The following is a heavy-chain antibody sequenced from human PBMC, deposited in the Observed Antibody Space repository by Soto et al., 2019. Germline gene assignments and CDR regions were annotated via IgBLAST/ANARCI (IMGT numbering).Heavy chain of an antibody. J-gene: IGHJ4*02. D-gene: IGHD3-22*01. V-gene: IGHV3-74*01. CDR1: GFPLSNHW. CDR2: INTNGSNT. CDR3: ARIRDYCDSCASDY. Sequence: GGSLRLSCVVSGFPLSNHWMHWVRQAPGKGLVWVSRINTNGSNTNYADSVKGRFTISRDNAKNTLYLQMNGLRVEDTAVYYCARIRDYCDSCASDYWGQGTQVTVSS.